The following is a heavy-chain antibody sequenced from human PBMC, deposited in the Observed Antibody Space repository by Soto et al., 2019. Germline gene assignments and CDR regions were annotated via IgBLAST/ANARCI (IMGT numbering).Heavy chain of an antibody. V-gene: IGHV4-4*07. J-gene: IGHJ4*02. CDR1: GDSMTKYY. Sequence: PSETLSLTCNVSGDSMTKYYWSWIRQPAGKGLEWIGRIYTSGSTNYNPSLKSRVTMSIDTSNNHFSLNLKSVTAGDTAVYYCARTVGAAYYFDFWGQGGLVTVSS. CDR3: ARTVGAAYYFDF. CDR2: IYTSGST. D-gene: IGHD1-26*01.